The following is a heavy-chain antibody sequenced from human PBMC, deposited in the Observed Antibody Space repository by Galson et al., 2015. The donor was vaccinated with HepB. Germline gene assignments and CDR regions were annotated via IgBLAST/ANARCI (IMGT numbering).Heavy chain of an antibody. J-gene: IGHJ4*02. V-gene: IGHV3-15*01. CDR3: TTKTGIAAAGGDY. D-gene: IGHD6-13*01. Sequence: SLRLSCAASGFTFSNAWMSWVRQAPGKGLEWVGRIKSKTDGGTTDYAAPVKGRFTISRDDSKNTLYLQMNSLKTEDTAVYYCTTKTGIAAAGGDYWGQGTLVTVSS. CDR1: GFTFSNAW. CDR2: IKSKTDGGTT.